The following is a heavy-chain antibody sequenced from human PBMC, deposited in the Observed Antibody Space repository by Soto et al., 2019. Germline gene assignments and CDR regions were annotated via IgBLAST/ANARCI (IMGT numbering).Heavy chain of an antibody. J-gene: IGHJ3*02. CDR2: MNPNSGNT. D-gene: IGHD3-22*01. V-gene: IGHV1-8*01. CDR1: GYTFTSYD. CDR3: AIPMRAYYYDSSGYSADAFDI. Sequence: ASVKVSCKASGYTFTSYDINWVRQATGQGLGWMGWMNPNSGNTGYAKKFQGRVTMTRNTSISTAYMELSSLRSEDTAVYYCAIPMRAYYYDSSGYSADAFDIWGQGTMVTVSS.